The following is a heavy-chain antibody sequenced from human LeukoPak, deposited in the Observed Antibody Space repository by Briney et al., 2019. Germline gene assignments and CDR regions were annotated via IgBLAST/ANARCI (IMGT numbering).Heavy chain of an antibody. CDR3: ARAGKPGTTGTTGFDY. CDR2: IIPIFGTA. J-gene: IGHJ4*02. CDR1: GGTFSSYA. V-gene: IGHV1-69*13. Sequence: RASVKVSCKASGGTFSSYAISWVRQAPGQGLEWMGGIIPIFGTANYAQKFQGRVTITADESTSTAYMELSSRRSEDTAVYYCARAGKPGTTGTTGFDYWGQGTLVTVSS. D-gene: IGHD1-1*01.